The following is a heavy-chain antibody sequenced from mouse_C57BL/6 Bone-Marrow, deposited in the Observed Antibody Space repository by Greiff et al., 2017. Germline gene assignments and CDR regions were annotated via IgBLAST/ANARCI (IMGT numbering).Heavy chain of an antibody. J-gene: IGHJ4*01. CDR2: INSDGSST. V-gene: IGHV5-16*01. CDR1: GFTFSDYY. CDR3: SRDRGFYYAMDY. D-gene: IGHD3-1*01. Sequence: EVQRVESEGGLVQPGSSMKLSCTASGFTFSDYYMAWVRQVPEKGLEWVANINSDGSSTYYLDSLKSRFIISRDNAKNILYLQMSSLKSEDTATYYCSRDRGFYYAMDYWGQGTSVTVSS.